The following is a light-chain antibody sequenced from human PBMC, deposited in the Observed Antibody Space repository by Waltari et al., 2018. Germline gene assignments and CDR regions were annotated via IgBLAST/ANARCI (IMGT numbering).Light chain of an antibody. J-gene: IGLJ7*01. CDR1: HIRREL. CDR3: QVWDITTGHF. CDR2: AGS. Sequence: YDLTQSPSVSVSPGQTARITCGGDHIRRELVNWYQQKPPQAPLLVIYAGSERPSDIPERFSGSKSGNTATLTISGVEAGDEADYYCQVWDITTGHFFGGGTRLTVL. V-gene: IGLV3-21*02.